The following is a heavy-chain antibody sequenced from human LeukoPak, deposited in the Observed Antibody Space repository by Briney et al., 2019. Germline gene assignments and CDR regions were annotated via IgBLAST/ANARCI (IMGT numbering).Heavy chain of an antibody. Sequence: ASVKLSCKASGYTFTSYAMNWVRQAPGQGLEWMGWINTNTGNPTYAQGFTGRFVFSLDTSVSTAYLQISSLKAEDTAVYYCARDPELRVVASSFDHWGQGTLVTVSS. J-gene: IGHJ4*02. V-gene: IGHV7-4-1*02. CDR1: GYTFTSYA. CDR3: ARDPELRVVASSFDH. CDR2: INTNTGNP. D-gene: IGHD5-12*01.